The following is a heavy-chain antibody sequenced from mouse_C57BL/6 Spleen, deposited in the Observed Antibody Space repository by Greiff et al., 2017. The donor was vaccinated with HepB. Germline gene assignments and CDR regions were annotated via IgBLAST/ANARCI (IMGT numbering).Heavy chain of an antibody. CDR3: ARGDYGSSYDWYFDV. CDR1: GYTFTDHT. Sequence: VKLQESDAELVKPGASVKISCKVSGYTFTDHTIHWMKQRPEQGLEWIGYIYPRDGSTKYNEKFKGKATLTADKSSSTAYMQLNSLTSVDSAVYFCARGDYGSSYDWYFDVWGTGTTVTVSS. CDR2: IYPRDGST. D-gene: IGHD1-1*01. V-gene: IGHV1-78*01. J-gene: IGHJ1*03.